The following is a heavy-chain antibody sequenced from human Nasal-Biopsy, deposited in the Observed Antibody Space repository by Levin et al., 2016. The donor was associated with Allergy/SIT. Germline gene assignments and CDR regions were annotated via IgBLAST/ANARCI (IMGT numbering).Heavy chain of an antibody. CDR2: ISGGGSNT. V-gene: IGHV3-23*01. Sequence: GESLKISCVASGFTFSSYDMTWVRQAPGRGLEWVSSISGGGSNTPYADSVKGRFTISRDNSKNTLFLQMDSLRAEDTAVYYCAKEEGSWSSGWYGFFDYWGQGTLVTVSS. D-gene: IGHD6-19*01. CDR3: AKEEGSWSSGWYGFFDY. CDR1: GFTFSSYD. J-gene: IGHJ4*02.